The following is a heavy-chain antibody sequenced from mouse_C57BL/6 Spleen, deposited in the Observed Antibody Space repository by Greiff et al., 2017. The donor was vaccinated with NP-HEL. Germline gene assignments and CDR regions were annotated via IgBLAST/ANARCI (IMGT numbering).Heavy chain of an antibody. CDR1: GYTFTDYE. J-gene: IGHJ3*01. CDR3: TGSSPAWFAY. D-gene: IGHD1-1*01. CDR2: IDPETGGT. Sequence: QVQLQQSGAELVRPGASVTLSCKASGYTFTDYEMHWVKQTPVHGLEWIGAIDPETGGTAYNQKFKGKAILTADKSSSTAYMELRSLTSEDSAVYYCTGSSPAWFAYWGQGTLVTVSA. V-gene: IGHV1-15*01.